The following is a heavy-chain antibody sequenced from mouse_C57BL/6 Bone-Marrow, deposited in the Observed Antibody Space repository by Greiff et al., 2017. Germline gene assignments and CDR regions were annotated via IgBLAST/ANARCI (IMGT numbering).Heavy chain of an antibody. CDR3: ARSAIKVH. D-gene: IGHD1-2*01. J-gene: IGHJ2*01. Sequence: VQLVESGAELARPGASVKMSCKASGYTFTSHTMHWVKQRPGQGLEWIGYINPSSGYTTYNQKFKDKATLTANKSSSTASMQLSSLTSAASAVYYCARSAIKVHRGQGTTLTVSS. CDR2: INPSSGYT. V-gene: IGHV1-4*01. CDR1: GYTFTSHT.